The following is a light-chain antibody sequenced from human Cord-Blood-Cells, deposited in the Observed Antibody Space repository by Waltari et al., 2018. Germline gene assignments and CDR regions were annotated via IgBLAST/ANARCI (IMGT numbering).Light chain of an antibody. Sequence: DIVMTQSPDSLAVSLGERDTINCKSSQSVLYSSNNKNYLAWYQQKPGQPPKLLIYWASTRESGVPDRFSGSGSGTDFTLTISSLQAEDVAVYYCQQYYSTPQFGQGTKVEIK. CDR2: WAS. CDR1: QSVLYSSNNKNY. V-gene: IGKV4-1*01. CDR3: QQYYSTPQ. J-gene: IGKJ1*01.